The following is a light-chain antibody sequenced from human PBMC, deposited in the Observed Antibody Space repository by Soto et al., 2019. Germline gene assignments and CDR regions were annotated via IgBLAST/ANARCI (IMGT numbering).Light chain of an antibody. CDR2: KAS. J-gene: IGKJ1*01. Sequence: DIQMTQSPSTLSASVGDRVTITCRASQSIVVWLAWYQQKPGRAPKLLIYKASNLESGVPSRFSGSGSGTEFTLTISSLQPDDFATYYCQQYHGYPWTFGPGAVVEIK. V-gene: IGKV1-5*03. CDR1: QSIVVW. CDR3: QQYHGYPWT.